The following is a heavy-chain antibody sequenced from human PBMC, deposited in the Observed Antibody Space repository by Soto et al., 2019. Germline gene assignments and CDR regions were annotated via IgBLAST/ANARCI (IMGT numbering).Heavy chain of an antibody. D-gene: IGHD1-1*01. J-gene: IGHJ4*02. CDR2: IYYSGST. Sequence: PSETLSLTCTVSGGSISSYYWSWIRQPPGKGLEWIGYIYYSGSTNYNPSLKSRVTISVDTSKNQFSLKLSSVTAADTAVYYCVRGDNWNDEASDYWGQGTLVTVSS. CDR1: GGSISSYY. CDR3: VRGDNWNDEASDY. V-gene: IGHV4-59*01.